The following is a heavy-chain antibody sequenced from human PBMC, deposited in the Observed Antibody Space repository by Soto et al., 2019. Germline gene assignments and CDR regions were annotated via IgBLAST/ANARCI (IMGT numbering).Heavy chain of an antibody. V-gene: IGHV4-61*01. J-gene: IGHJ6*02. CDR2: VHFSGGT. CDR1: GGSVSGGSYQ. D-gene: IGHD5-12*01. Sequence: QVQLQESGPGLAKPSETLSLTCSVSGGSVSGGSYQWTWIRQPPGKGLEWIGYVHFSGGTNYNPPLESRVTISIDTSRDQFSLKLTSLTAADTAVYFCARDNMATFDYHYYGMDVWGQGTTVTVSS. CDR3: ARDNMATFDYHYYGMDV.